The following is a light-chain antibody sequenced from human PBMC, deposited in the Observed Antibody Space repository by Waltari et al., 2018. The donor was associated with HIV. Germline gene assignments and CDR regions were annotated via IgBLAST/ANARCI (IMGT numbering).Light chain of an antibody. Sequence: QAVVTQEPSLTVSPGGTVTLTCGSSTGAVTSGHSPYWFQQRPGQAPRTLIHDTRNKHSWTPARFSGSLLGGKAALTLSGAQPEDEAEYYCLLSYGGPRVFGGGTKLTVL. CDR3: LLSYGGPRV. CDR1: TGAVTSGHS. J-gene: IGLJ2*01. CDR2: DTR. V-gene: IGLV7-46*01.